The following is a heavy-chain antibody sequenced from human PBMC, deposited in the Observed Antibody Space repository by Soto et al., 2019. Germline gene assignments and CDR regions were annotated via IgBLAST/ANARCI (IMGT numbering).Heavy chain of an antibody. CDR1: GYSFTGHY. CDR3: GRGRSGEIVVVV. CDR2: IGPESGAT. J-gene: IGHJ4*02. D-gene: IGHD2-15*01. Sequence: GASVNVSCHASGYSFTGHYIHWVRQAPEQGPEWMGEIGPESGATRYAQKFQGRVAMTMDTSITTVYMELNNLRPDDTAIYYCGRGRSGEIVVVVWGQGTPVTVSS. V-gene: IGHV1-2*02.